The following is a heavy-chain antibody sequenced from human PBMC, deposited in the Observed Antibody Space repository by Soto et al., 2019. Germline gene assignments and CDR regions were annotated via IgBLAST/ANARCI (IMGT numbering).Heavy chain of an antibody. CDR1: GGSFSGYY. CDR2: INHSGST. J-gene: IGHJ6*02. Sequence: LSLTCAVYGGSFSGYYWSRIRQPPGKGLEWIGEINHSGSTNYNPSLKSRVTISVDTSKNQFSLKLSSVTAADTAVYYCARGTHHRGNCSGGSCYSGTLYYYYYGMDVWGQGTTVTVSS. CDR3: ARGTHHRGNCSGGSCYSGTLYYYYYGMDV. D-gene: IGHD2-15*01. V-gene: IGHV4-34*01.